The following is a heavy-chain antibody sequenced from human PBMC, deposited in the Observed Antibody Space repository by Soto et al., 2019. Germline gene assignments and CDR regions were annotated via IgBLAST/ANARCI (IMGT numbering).Heavy chain of an antibody. D-gene: IGHD1-26*01. CDR1: GFTISTFS. CDR3: ARDLAWAFDS. V-gene: IGHV3-48*02. J-gene: IGHJ4*02. CDR2: IGGSGGSI. Sequence: XVSLTLSCAASGFTISTFSRNWVRQAPGKGLEWLSYIGGSGGSISYADSVKGRFTISRDNGKNTLYLQMSSLRDEDTAVYDCARDLAWAFDSWGQGALVTVSS.